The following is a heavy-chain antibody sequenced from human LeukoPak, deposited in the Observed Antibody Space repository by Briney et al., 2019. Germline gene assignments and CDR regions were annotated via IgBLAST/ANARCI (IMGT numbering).Heavy chain of an antibody. V-gene: IGHV1-69*05. CDR3: ASTYGGGYYYYYMDV. CDR1: GGTFSSYA. D-gene: IGHD2/OR15-2a*01. J-gene: IGHJ6*03. CDR2: IIPIFGTA. Sequence: GASVKVSCKASGGTFSSYAISWLRQAPGQGLEWMGRIIPIFGTANYAQKFQGRVTITTDESTSTAYMELSSLRSEDTAVYYCASTYGGGYYYYYMDVWGKGTTVTVSS.